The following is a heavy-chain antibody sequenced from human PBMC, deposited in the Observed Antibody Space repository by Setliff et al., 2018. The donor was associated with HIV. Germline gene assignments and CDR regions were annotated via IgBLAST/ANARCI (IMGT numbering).Heavy chain of an antibody. CDR1: GFTFSNYW. J-gene: IGHJ3*02. CDR2: IYPGNSDT. Sequence: GESLKISCKGSGFTFSNYWIGWVRQMPGKGLEWMGIIYPGNSDTTYSPSFQGQVTISADKSISTAYLQWSSLKASDTAMYYCARHVGGYGAFDIWGQGTMVTVSS. CDR3: ARHVGGYGAFDI. V-gene: IGHV5-51*01. D-gene: IGHD5-18*01.